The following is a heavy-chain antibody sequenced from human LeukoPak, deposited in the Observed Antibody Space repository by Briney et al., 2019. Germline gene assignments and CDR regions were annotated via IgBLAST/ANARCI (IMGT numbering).Heavy chain of an antibody. D-gene: IGHD2-2*01. CDR3: ARAPIVVVPAAMMGHYYYYGMDV. CDR2: IIPIFGTT. V-gene: IGHV1-69*06. J-gene: IGHJ6*04. Sequence: SVKVSCKASGGIFSTYAISWVRQAPGQGLEWMGGIIPIFGTTNYAQKFQGRVTITADKSTSTAYMELSSLRSEDTAVYYCARAPIVVVPAAMMGHYYYYGMDVWGKGTTVTVSS. CDR1: GGIFSTYA.